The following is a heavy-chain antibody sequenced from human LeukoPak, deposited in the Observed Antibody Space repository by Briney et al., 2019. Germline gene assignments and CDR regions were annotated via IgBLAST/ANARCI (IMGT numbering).Heavy chain of an antibody. Sequence: PGGSLRLSCAASGFIFSSYSMNWVRQAPGKGLEWVSSISSSSTYIYYADSVKGRFTISRDNFKNSLYLQMNSLRAEDTAVYYCATDAGLSVAGTLRYWGQGSLITVS. D-gene: IGHD6-19*01. CDR3: ATDAGLSVAGTLRY. V-gene: IGHV3-21*04. CDR1: GFIFSSYS. J-gene: IGHJ4*02. CDR2: ISSSSTYI.